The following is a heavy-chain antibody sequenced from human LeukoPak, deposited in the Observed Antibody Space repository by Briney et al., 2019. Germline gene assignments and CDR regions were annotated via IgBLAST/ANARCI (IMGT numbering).Heavy chain of an antibody. CDR2: ISYDGSNK. Sequence: GRSLTLSCAASGFTFSSYAMHWVRQAPGKGLEWVAVISYDGSNKYYADSVKGRFTISRDNSKNTLYLQMNSLRAEDTAVYYCARDPPVEMATINDAFDIWGQGTMVTVSS. CDR1: GFTFSSYA. V-gene: IGHV3-30-3*01. J-gene: IGHJ3*02. CDR3: ARDPPVEMATINDAFDI. D-gene: IGHD5-24*01.